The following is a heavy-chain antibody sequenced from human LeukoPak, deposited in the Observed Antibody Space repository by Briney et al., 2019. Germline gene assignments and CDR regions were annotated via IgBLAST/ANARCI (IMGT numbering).Heavy chain of an antibody. D-gene: IGHD5-12*01. CDR3: AKDQGRGYSGYNY. CDR1: GFTFSSYG. V-gene: IGHV3-30*18. CDR2: ISYDGSNK. J-gene: IGHJ4*02. Sequence: GRSLRLSCAASGFTFSSYGMHWVRQAPSKGLEWVAVISYDGSNKYYADSVKGRFTISRDNSKNTLYLQMNSLRAGDTAVYYCAKDQGRGYSGYNYGGQGTLVTVSS.